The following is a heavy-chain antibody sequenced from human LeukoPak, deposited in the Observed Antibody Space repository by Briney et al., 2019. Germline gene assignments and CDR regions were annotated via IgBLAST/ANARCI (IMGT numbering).Heavy chain of an antibody. D-gene: IGHD6-13*01. CDR3: ARAWAAAGRSYYFDY. Sequence: PSETLSLTCAVYGGSFSGYYWSWIRQPPGKGLEWIGEINHSGSTNYNPSLKSRVTISVDTSKNQFSLKLSSVTAADTAVYYCARAWAAAGRSYYFDYWGQGTLVTVSS. V-gene: IGHV4-34*01. J-gene: IGHJ4*02. CDR1: GGSFSGYY. CDR2: INHSGST.